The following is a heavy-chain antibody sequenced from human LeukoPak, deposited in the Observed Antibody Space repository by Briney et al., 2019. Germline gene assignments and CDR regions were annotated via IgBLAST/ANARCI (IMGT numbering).Heavy chain of an antibody. CDR3: ARDYYGSGSYFDY. J-gene: IGHJ4*02. CDR1: GGSISSYY. CDR2: IYYSGST. Sequence: SETLSLTCTVSGGSISSYYWSWIRQPPGKGLEWIGYIYYSGSTNYNPSLKSRVTISVDTSKNQFSLKLSSVTAADTAVYYCARDYYGSGSYFDYWGQGTLVTVSS. V-gene: IGHV4-59*01. D-gene: IGHD3-10*01.